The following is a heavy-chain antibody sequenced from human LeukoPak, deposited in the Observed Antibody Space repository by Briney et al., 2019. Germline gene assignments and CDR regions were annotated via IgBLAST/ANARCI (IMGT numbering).Heavy chain of an antibody. CDR1: GFTFSYYG. D-gene: IGHD6-19*01. CDR2: ISDDGTAT. CDR3: AKDQGSGWFGGFDI. V-gene: IGHV3-30*18. J-gene: IGHJ3*02. Sequence: GGSLRLSCEASGFTFSYYGIHWVRQAPDKGLEWVAGISDDGTATFYADSVKGRITISRDNSKNTLYLQMNSLRADDTAVYYCAKDQGSGWFGGFDIWGHGTMVTVSS.